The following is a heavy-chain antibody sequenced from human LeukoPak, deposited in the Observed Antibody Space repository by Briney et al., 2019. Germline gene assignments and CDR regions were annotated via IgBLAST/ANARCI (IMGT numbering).Heavy chain of an antibody. Sequence: AGGSLRLSCAASGFTFSSYAMHWVRQAPGKGLEWVAVIWYDGSNKYYADSVKGRFTISRDNSKNTLYLQMNSLRAEDTAVYYCARGAPLAAAGSYYYYYMDVWGKGTTVTVSS. D-gene: IGHD6-13*01. CDR1: GFTFSSYA. CDR2: IWYDGSNK. V-gene: IGHV3-30*07. J-gene: IGHJ6*03. CDR3: ARGAPLAAAGSYYYYYMDV.